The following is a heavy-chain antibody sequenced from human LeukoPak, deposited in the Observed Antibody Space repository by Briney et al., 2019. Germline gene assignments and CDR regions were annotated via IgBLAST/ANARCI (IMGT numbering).Heavy chain of an antibody. V-gene: IGHV4-4*09. CDR3: ARLPILNAFDI. CDR2: IYTSGST. J-gene: IGHJ3*02. Sequence: PSETLSLACTVSGGSISSYYWSWIRQPPGKGLEWIGYIYTSGSTNYNPSLKSRVTISVDTSKNQFSLKLSSVTAADTAVYYCARLPILNAFDIWGQGTMVTVSS. D-gene: IGHD2-15*01. CDR1: GGSISSYY.